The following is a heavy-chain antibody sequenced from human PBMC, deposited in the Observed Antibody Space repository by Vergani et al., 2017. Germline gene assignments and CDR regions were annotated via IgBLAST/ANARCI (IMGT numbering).Heavy chain of an antibody. V-gene: IGHV1-69*05. CDR1: GGTFSSYA. J-gene: IGHJ4*02. CDR3: ASGSGLGWEANFDY. CDR2: IIPIFGTA. D-gene: IGHD1-26*01. Sequence: QVQLVQSGAEVKKPGSSVKVSCKASGGTFSSYAISWVRQAPGQGLEWMGRIIPIFGTANYAQKFQGRVTMTRDTSISTAYMELSRLRSDDTAVYYCASGSGLGWEANFDYWGQGTLVTVSS.